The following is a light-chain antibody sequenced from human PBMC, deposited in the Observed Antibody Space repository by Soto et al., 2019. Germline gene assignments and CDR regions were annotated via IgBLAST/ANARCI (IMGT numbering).Light chain of an antibody. CDR1: QSVSGSY. J-gene: IGKJ1*01. V-gene: IGKV3-20*01. CDR2: GAS. CDR3: QQYVTSPWT. Sequence: EIVLTQSPGTLSLSPGERATLSCRASQSVSGSYLAWYQQKPGQAPRLLIYGASSRATGIPDRFSGSGSGTDFTLNISRLEPEDFAVYYCQQYVTSPWTLGQGTKVEIK.